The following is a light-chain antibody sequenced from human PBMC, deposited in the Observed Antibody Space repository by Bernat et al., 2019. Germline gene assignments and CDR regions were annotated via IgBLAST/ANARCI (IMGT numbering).Light chain of an antibody. CDR3: QAWDSSAGF. V-gene: IGLV3-1*01. CDR1: RLGTKF. Sequence: SSELTQPPSVSVSPGQIASITCSGERLGTKFTCWYQQKPGQSPVVVIYRDNMRPSGMSERFSGSHSGNTATLTITGTQPMDEADYYCQAWDSSAGFFGGGTKLTVL. J-gene: IGLJ2*01. CDR2: RDN.